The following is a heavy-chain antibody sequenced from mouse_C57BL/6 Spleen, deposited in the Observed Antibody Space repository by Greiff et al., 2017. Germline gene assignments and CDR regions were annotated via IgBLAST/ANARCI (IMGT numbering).Heavy chain of an antibody. D-gene: IGHD1-1*01. CDR1: GYTFTSYW. Sequence: QVQLQQPGAELVMPGASVKLSCKASGYTFTSYWMHWVKQRPGQGLEWIGEIDPSDSYTNYNQKFKGKSTLTVDKSSSTAYMQRSSLTSEDSAVYYCARRNSGSSYYYAMDYWGQGTSVTVSS. CDR2: IDPSDSYT. CDR3: ARRNSGSSYYYAMDY. J-gene: IGHJ4*01. V-gene: IGHV1-69*01.